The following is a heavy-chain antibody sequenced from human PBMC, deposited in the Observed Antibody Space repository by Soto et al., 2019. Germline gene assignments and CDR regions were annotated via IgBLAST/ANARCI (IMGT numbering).Heavy chain of an antibody. J-gene: IGHJ4*02. D-gene: IGHD6-19*01. V-gene: IGHV3-7*01. CDR2: IRQDGNEN. CDR3: ARDHIDGWKFEY. CDR1: GFTFSNYW. Sequence: EVQLVESGGGLVQPGGSLRLSCAASGFTFSNYWMGWVRQAAGKGLEWVANIRQDGNENYYVDSVKGRFTTSRDNTKNQFYLQMNSLSAEDTAVYYCARDHIDGWKFEYWGGGTLVTVSS.